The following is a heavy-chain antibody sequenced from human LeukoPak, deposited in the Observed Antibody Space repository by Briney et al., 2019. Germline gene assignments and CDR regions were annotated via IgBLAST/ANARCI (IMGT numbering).Heavy chain of an antibody. V-gene: IGHV4-38-2*02. CDR2: IYHSGST. CDR1: GDSIDSGYY. Sequence: SETLSLTCTVSGDSIDSGYYWGWIRQPPGKGLECIGTIYHSGSTYYNPSLKSRVTISVDTSKNQFSLNLTSVTAADTAVYYCAAGAYYYYYMDVWGKGTTVTISS. CDR3: AAGAYYYYYMDV. J-gene: IGHJ6*03. D-gene: IGHD1-26*01.